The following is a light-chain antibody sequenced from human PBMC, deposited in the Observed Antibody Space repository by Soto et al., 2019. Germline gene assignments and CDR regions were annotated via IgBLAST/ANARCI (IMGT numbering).Light chain of an antibody. CDR3: CSYAGSYNWV. CDR1: SSDVGYYNY. Sequence: QAALTQPRSVSGSPGQSVTISCSGSSSDVGYYNYVSWYQQYPGKAPKVIIYDVTKRPSGVPARFSGSKSGNTASLTISGLQAEDESDYYCCSYAGSYNWVFGGGTKVTVL. V-gene: IGLV2-11*01. J-gene: IGLJ3*02. CDR2: DVT.